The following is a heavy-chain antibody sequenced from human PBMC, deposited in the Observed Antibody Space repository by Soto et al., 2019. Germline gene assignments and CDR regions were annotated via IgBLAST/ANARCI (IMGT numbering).Heavy chain of an antibody. D-gene: IGHD6-6*01. J-gene: IGHJ4*02. CDR3: ARGPAARPFDY. CDR1: GGSVSSGSYY. V-gene: IGHV4-61*01. CDR2: IYYSGST. Sequence: PSETLSLTCTVSGGSVSSGSYYWSWIRQPPGKGLEWIGYIYYSGSTNYNPSLKSCVTISVDTSKNQFSLKLSSVTAADTAVYYCARGPAARPFDYRGQGTLVTVSS.